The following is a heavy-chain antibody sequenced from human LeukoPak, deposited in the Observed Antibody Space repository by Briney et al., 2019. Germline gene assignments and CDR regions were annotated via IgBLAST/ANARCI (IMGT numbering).Heavy chain of an antibody. J-gene: IGHJ4*02. CDR2: ISYDGSNK. CDR1: GFTFSSYA. V-gene: IGHV3-30*04. D-gene: IGHD2-2*01. Sequence: GGSLRLSCAASGFTFSSYAMHWVRQAPGKGLEWVAVISYDGSNKYYADSVKGRFTISRDNSKNTLYLHMNSLRAEDTAVYYCARDDCSSTSCHGYFDYWGQGALVTVSS. CDR3: ARDDCSSTSCHGYFDY.